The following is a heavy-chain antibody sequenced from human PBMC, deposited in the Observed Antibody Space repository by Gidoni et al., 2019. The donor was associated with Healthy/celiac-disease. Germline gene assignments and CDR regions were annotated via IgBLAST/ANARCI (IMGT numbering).Heavy chain of an antibody. CDR3: TTDLTAVTTLGGLVWDY. V-gene: IGHV3-15*01. Sequence: EVQLVESGGGLVKPVGSLRLSCAASGFTFSNAWMSWVGQPPGTGLAWGGRIKTKTDGGTRDYAATVKGRFIISRDDSKNTLDLQMNSLKTEDTAVYYWTTDLTAVTTLGGLVWDYWGQGTLVTVSS. J-gene: IGHJ4*02. CDR1: GFTFSNAW. D-gene: IGHD4-17*01. CDR2: IKTKTDGGTR.